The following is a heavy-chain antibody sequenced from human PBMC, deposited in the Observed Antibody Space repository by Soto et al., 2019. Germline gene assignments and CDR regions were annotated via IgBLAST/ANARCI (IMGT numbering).Heavy chain of an antibody. Sequence: EVQLVESGGGLVQPGGSLRLSCAASGFTFSTYSMNWVRQAAGKGLERVSYISSSSRTTLYTDSVESRFTVSGDNAKNSLYVQMNSLRAEDTAVYYCAIPTYYYDTSGPPASWGQGTLVTVSS. J-gene: IGHJ5*02. CDR1: GFTFSTYS. CDR2: ISSSSRTT. V-gene: IGHV3-48*01. D-gene: IGHD3-22*01. CDR3: AIPTYYYDTSGPPAS.